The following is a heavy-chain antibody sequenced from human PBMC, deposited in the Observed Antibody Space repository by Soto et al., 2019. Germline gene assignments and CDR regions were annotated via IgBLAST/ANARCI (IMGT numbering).Heavy chain of an antibody. J-gene: IGHJ6*02. D-gene: IGHD3-10*01. V-gene: IGHV1-69*05. CDR2: IIPIFGTA. CDR1: GGTFSSYA. Sequence: GASVKVSCKASGGTFSSYAISWVRQAPGQGLEWMGGIIPIFGTANYAQKLQGRVTMTTDTSTRIAYLELRSLRSDDTAVYYCAREGYYSGSGSYSPPRYYGMDVWGQGTTVTVS. CDR3: AREGYYSGSGSYSPPRYYGMDV.